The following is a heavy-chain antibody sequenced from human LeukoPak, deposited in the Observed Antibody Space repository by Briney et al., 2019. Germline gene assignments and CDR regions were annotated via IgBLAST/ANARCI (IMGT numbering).Heavy chain of an antibody. CDR2: IIPIFGTA. CDR3: ARGSSGWAQLGC. V-gene: IGHV1-69*13. Sequence: SVKVSCKASGGTFSSYAISWVRQAPGQGLEWMGGIIPIFGTANYAQKFQGRVTITADESTSTAYMELSSLRSEDTAVYYCARGSSGWAQLGCWGQGTLVTVSS. CDR1: GGTFSSYA. J-gene: IGHJ4*02. D-gene: IGHD6-19*01.